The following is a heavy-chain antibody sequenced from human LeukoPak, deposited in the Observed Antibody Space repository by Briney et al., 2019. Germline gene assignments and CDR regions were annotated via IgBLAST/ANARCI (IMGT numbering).Heavy chain of an antibody. CDR2: ISYDGSNK. J-gene: IGHJ4*02. D-gene: IGHD6-19*01. CDR3: AKDGSIAVAGGFDY. V-gene: IGHV3-30*04. CDR1: GFTFSSYA. Sequence: PGGSLRLSCAASGFTFSSYAMHWVRQAPGKGLEWVAVISYDGSNKYYADSVKGRFTISRDNSKNTLYLQMNSLRAEDTAVYYCAKDGSIAVAGGFDYWGQGTLVTVSS.